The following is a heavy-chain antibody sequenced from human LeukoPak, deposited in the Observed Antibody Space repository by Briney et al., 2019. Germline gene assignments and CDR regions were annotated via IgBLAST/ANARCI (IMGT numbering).Heavy chain of an antibody. D-gene: IGHD1-26*01. V-gene: IGHV3-7*03. J-gene: IGHJ3*02. Sequence: PGGSLRLSCAASGFTFSSYWMSWVRQAPGKGLVWVANIKQDGSEKYYVDSVKGRFTISRDNAKNSLYLQVNSLKTEDTAVYYCAFLGGYSGGSSIFDIWGQGTMVPVSS. CDR2: IKQDGSEK. CDR3: AFLGGYSGGSSIFDI. CDR1: GFTFSSYW.